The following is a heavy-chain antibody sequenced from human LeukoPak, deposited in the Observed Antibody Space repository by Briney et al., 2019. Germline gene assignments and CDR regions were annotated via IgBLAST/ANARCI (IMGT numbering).Heavy chain of an antibody. Sequence: SEPLSLTCTVSGDSISRYYWSWIRQSPGKGLEYIAYIHYSGSTKYNPSLKSRVTISIDTSKNQFSLRLSSVTAADTAVYYCARDAGYDFWSPGAFDIWGQGTMVTVSS. J-gene: IGHJ3*02. D-gene: IGHD3/OR15-3a*01. CDR3: ARDAGYDFWSPGAFDI. V-gene: IGHV4-59*01. CDR1: GDSISRYY. CDR2: IHYSGST.